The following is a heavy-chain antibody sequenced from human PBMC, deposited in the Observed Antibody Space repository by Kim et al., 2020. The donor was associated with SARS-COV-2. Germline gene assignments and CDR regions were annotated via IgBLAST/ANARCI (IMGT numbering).Heavy chain of an antibody. CDR3: ARGFGGDYLNRFDP. J-gene: IGHJ5*02. CDR2: ISFDGTKK. D-gene: IGHD3-16*01. Sequence: GGSLRLSCAASGFTFNNYAMHWVRQAPGKGLEWVADISFDGTKKYYADSVKGRFTISRDNSKNSLYLQMDSLRAEDTAVYYCARGFGGDYLNRFDPWGRGTLGTVSS. V-gene: IGHV3-30-3*01. CDR1: GFTFNNYA.